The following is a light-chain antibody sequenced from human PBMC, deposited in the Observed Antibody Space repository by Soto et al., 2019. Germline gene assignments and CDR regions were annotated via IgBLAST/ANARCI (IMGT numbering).Light chain of an antibody. CDR1: QSVSSK. J-gene: IGKJ4*01. V-gene: IGKV3-11*01. CDR2: DAS. CDR3: QQRGSWPIT. Sequence: EIVLTQSPATLSLSPGERATLSCRASQSVSSKLVWYQQRPGQAPRLLIYDASNRATGIPARFSGSGSGTDFTLTISSLEPEDFAVYYCQQRGSWPITFGGGTKVEI.